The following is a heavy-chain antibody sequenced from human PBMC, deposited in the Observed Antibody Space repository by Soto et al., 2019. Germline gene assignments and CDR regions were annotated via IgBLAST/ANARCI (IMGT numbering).Heavy chain of an antibody. J-gene: IGHJ4*02. D-gene: IGHD6-6*01. Sequence: SDTLSLTCTVSGGSISSSSYYWGWIRQPPGKGLEWIGSIYYSGSTYYNPSLKSRVTISVDTSKNQFSLKLSSVTAADTAVYYCARHHQTKYSSSSRYYFDYWGQGTLVTVSS. CDR3: ARHHQTKYSSSSRYYFDY. V-gene: IGHV4-39*01. CDR1: GGSISSSSYY. CDR2: IYYSGST.